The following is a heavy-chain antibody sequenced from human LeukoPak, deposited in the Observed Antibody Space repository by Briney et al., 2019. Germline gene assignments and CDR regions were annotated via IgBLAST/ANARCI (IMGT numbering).Heavy chain of an antibody. CDR3: ARAPKISGAYYYYYMDV. Sequence: SETLSLTCAVSGYSISSVYYWGWIRPPPGKGLEWIGTIYHSGSTNYNPSLKSRVTISVDTSKNQFSLKLSSVTAADTAVYYCARAPKISGAYYYYYMDVWGKGTTVTVSS. V-gene: IGHV4-38-2*01. J-gene: IGHJ6*03. CDR1: GYSISSVYY. D-gene: IGHD1-14*01. CDR2: IYHSGST.